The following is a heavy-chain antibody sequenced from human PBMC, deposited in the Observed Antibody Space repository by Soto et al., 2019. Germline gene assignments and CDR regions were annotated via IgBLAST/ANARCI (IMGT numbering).Heavy chain of an antibody. CDR2: IKQDGSEK. D-gene: IGHD6-13*01. J-gene: IGHJ4*02. CDR1: VFTFSSYW. Sequence: GGSLRLSCAASVFTFSSYWMSWVRQAPGKGLEWVANIKQDGSEKYYVDSVKGRFTISRDNAKNSLYLQMNSLRAGDTAVYYCASSSSSWYALPYWGQGTLVTVSS. V-gene: IGHV3-7*05. CDR3: ASSSSSWYALPY.